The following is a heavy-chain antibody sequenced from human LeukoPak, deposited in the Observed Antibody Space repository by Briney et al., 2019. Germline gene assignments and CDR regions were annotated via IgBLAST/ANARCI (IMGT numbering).Heavy chain of an antibody. V-gene: IGHV4-39*01. D-gene: IGHD3-22*01. CDR1: GDSISSSSSY. CDR2: IYYSGST. J-gene: IGHJ4*02. Sequence: SETLSLTCTVSGDSISSSSSYWGWIRQPPGEGLEWIGSIYYSGSTYYNTSLKSRVTISVDTSKNQFSLKLSSVTAADTAVYYCARLYYDSSGYSGGLDYWGQGTLVTVSS. CDR3: ARLYYDSSGYSGGLDY.